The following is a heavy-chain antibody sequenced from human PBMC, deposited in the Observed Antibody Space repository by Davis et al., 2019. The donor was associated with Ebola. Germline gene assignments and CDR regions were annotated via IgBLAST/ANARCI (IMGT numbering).Heavy chain of an antibody. D-gene: IGHD1/OR15-1a*01. CDR2: IIPIFGTA. V-gene: IGHV1-69*06. J-gene: IGHJ6*02. CDR3: ARARGGSSQTTHYYYYGMDV. CDR1: GGTFSSYA. Sequence: AASVKVSCKAPGGTFSSYAISWVRQAPGQGLEWMGGIIPIFGTANYAQKFQGRVTITADKSTSTAYMELSSLRSEDTAVYYCARARGGSSQTTHYYYYGMDVWGQGTTVTVSS.